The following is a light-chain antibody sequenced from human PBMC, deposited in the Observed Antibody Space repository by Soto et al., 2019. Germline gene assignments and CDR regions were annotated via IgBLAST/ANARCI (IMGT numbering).Light chain of an antibody. Sequence: QSALTQPASVSGSPGQSITISCTGTSSDVGAYNYVSWYQQHPDKAPKLMIYDVSYRPSGVSNRFSGFKSGNTASLTISGLQAEDEADYYCSSYTSSSTVVFGGGTKLTVL. CDR2: DVS. CDR3: SSYTSSSTVV. CDR1: SSDVGAYNY. V-gene: IGLV2-14*03. J-gene: IGLJ2*01.